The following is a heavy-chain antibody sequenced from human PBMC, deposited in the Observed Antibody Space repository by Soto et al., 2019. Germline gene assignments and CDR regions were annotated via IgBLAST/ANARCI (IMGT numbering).Heavy chain of an antibody. V-gene: IGHV1-69*13. J-gene: IGHJ6*02. Sequence: SVKVSCKASGYTFTGYYMHWVRQAPGLGLEWMGGVIPILDTANYAQKFQGRVTITADESTSTAYMELSSLRSEDTAVYYCARHDCISSSCYYYYYYGMDVWGQGTTVTVSS. D-gene: IGHD2-2*01. CDR3: ARHDCISSSCYYYYYYGMDV. CDR2: VIPILDTA. CDR1: GYTFTGYY.